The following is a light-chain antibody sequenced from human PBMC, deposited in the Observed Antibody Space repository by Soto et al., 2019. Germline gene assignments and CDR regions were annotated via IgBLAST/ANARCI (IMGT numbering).Light chain of an antibody. CDR2: DVS. CDR1: SSDVGGYNY. Sequence: TQPASVTGSLWQAITISCNRTSSDVGGYNYVSWYQQHPGKAPKLMIYDVSNRPSGVSNRFSGSESGDTASLTISGLQAEDEADYYCSSYTSSSTSFGTGTKVTVL. V-gene: IGLV2-14*01. J-gene: IGLJ1*01. CDR3: SSYTSSSTS.